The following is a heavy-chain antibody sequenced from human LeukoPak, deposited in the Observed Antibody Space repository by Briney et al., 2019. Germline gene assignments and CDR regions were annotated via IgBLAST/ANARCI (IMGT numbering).Heavy chain of an antibody. CDR3: ARVDCSSTSCFRGGFYYYYGMDV. CDR2: ISSSSSYI. V-gene: IGHV3-21*01. D-gene: IGHD2-2*01. Sequence: PGGSLRLSCAASGFTFSSYSVNWVRQAPGKGLDWVSSISSSSSYIYYADSVKGRFTISRDNAKNSLYLQMNSLRAEDTAVYYCARVDCSSTSCFRGGFYYYYGMDVWGQGTTVTVSS. CDR1: GFTFSSYS. J-gene: IGHJ6*02.